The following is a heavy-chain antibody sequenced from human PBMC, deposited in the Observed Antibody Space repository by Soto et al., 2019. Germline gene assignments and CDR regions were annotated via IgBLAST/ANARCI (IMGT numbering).Heavy chain of an antibody. CDR3: ARERDYYESSGQRDAFDI. Sequence: SETLSHTYTVAGGSSGGYGGRWILQPPGKGLEWIGYIYYSGSTKYNPSLKSRVTISVDTSKNRFSLRLSSVTAADTAVYYCARERDYYESSGQRDAFDIWGQGTMVTVSS. D-gene: IGHD3-22*01. CDR2: IYYSGST. V-gene: IGHV4-59*01. CDR1: GGSSGGYG. J-gene: IGHJ3*02.